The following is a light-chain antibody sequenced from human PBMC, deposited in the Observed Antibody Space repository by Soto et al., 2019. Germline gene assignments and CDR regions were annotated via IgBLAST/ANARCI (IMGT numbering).Light chain of an antibody. CDR2: GNN. CDR3: AAWDDSLNGWV. V-gene: IGLV1-44*01. Sequence: QSVLTQPPSASGTPGQRVSISCSGSSSDIGSNTVNWYQQLPGTAPKLLIYGNNQRPSGVPDRFSGSKSDTSASLAISGLLSEDESDYYCAAWDDSLNGWVFGGGTKLTVL. CDR1: SSDIGSNT. J-gene: IGLJ3*02.